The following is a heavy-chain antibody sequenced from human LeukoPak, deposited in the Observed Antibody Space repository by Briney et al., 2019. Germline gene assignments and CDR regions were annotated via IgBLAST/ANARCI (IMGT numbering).Heavy chain of an antibody. J-gene: IGHJ4*02. D-gene: IGHD3-22*01. CDR2: IYYSGST. V-gene: IGHV4-59*01. CDR3: ARGGYYDSSGYSVDY. Sequence: PSETLSLTCTVSGGSISSYYWSWIRQPPGKGLEWIGYIYYSGSTNYNPSLKSRVTISVDTSKDQFSLKLSSVTAADTAVYYCARGGYYDSSGYSVDYWGQGTLVTVSS. CDR1: GGSISSYY.